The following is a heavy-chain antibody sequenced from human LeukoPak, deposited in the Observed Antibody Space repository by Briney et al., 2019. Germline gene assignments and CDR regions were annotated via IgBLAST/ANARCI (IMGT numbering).Heavy chain of an antibody. D-gene: IGHD3-10*01. V-gene: IGHV3-23*01. CDR3: AKYFASGSYYKLPH. Sequence: WGSLRLSCAASGFTFSSYAMSWVRQAPGKGLEWGSTISGSGAYTYYADSVKGRFTISRDNSKNTLYLQMNSLRAEDTAVYYCAKYFASGSYYKLPHWGQGTLVTVSS. CDR2: ISGSGAYT. J-gene: IGHJ1*01. CDR1: GFTFSSYA.